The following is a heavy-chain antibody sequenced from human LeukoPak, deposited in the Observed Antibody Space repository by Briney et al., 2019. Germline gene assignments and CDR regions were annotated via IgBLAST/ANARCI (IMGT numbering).Heavy chain of an antibody. D-gene: IGHD2-15*01. Sequence: SETLSLTCAVYGGSFSGYYWSWIRQPPGKGLEWIGYIYYSGSTNYNPSLKSRVTISVDTSKNQFSLKLSSVTAADTAVYYCASYLGGGGDYWGQGTLVTVSS. CDR1: GGSFSGYY. CDR2: IYYSGST. CDR3: ASYLGGGGDY. J-gene: IGHJ4*02. V-gene: IGHV4-59*01.